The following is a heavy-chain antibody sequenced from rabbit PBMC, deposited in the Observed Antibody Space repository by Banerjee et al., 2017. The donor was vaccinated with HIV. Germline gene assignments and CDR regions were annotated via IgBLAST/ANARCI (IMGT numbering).Heavy chain of an antibody. V-gene: IGHV1S45*01. CDR1: GFDFSSYYM. Sequence: QEQLKETGGGLVQPGGSLTLSCKASGFDFSSYYMSWVRQAPGKGLEWIGCINSSSRNVVYASWATGRFTISKTSSTTVTLQMTSLTAADTATYLCARDLAGVIGWNFNLWGQGTLVT. J-gene: IGHJ4*01. CDR2: INSSSRNV. D-gene: IGHD4-1*01. CDR3: ARDLAGVIGWNFNL.